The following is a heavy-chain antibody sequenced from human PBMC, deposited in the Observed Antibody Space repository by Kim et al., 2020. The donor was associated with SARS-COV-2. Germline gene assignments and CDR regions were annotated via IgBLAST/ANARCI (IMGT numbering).Heavy chain of an antibody. D-gene: IGHD6-13*01. CDR3: ARGGSSWYEIFDY. J-gene: IGHJ4*02. V-gene: IGHV4-59*09. Sequence: YNPSLKSRVTISVDTSKNQFSLKLSSVTAADTAVYYCARGGSSWYEIFDYWGQGTLVTVSS.